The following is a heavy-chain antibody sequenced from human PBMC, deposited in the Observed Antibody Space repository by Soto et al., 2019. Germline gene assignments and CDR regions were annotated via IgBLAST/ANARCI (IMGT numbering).Heavy chain of an antibody. D-gene: IGHD3-16*02. J-gene: IGHJ5*01. CDR1: GGFISGSDYY. Sequence: SETLSLTCTVSGGFISGSDYYWGWIRQPPGKGLEWIGNIYHSGTSYSYPSLKCRVTMSVDTSKNQFSMKLSSVTAADTAVYYCARVIGHMRVRRRGWFVSWGQGTLVTVSS. CDR3: ARVIGHMRVRRRGWFVS. CDR2: IYHSGTS. V-gene: IGHV4-39*01.